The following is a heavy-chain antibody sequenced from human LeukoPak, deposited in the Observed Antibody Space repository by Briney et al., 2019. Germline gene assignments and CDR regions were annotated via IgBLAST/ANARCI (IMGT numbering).Heavy chain of an antibody. J-gene: IGHJ4*02. Sequence: SETLSLTCTVSGDSISSGSYYWGWIRQPPGKGLEWIASMSFSGSTYYNPSLKSRVTISVDTSKNQFSLKLSSVTAADTAVYYCARSPGIAVAGIDYWGQGTLVTVSS. D-gene: IGHD6-19*01. V-gene: IGHV4-39*01. CDR2: MSFSGST. CDR3: ARSPGIAVAGIDY. CDR1: GDSISSGSYY.